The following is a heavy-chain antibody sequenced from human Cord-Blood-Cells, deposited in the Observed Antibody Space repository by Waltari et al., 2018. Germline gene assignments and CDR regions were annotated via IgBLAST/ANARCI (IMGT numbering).Heavy chain of an antibody. CDR1: GFSLSNARMG. CDR3: ARISSGWGSPVNAFDI. CDR2: IFSNDEK. Sequence: QVTLKESGPVLVKPTETLTLTCTVSGFSLSNARMGVSWIRQPPGKALEWLAHIFSNDEKSYSTSLKGRLTISKDTSKSQVVLTMTNMDPVDTATYYCARISSGWGSPVNAFDIWGQGTMVTVSS. D-gene: IGHD2-21*01. J-gene: IGHJ3*02. V-gene: IGHV2-26*01.